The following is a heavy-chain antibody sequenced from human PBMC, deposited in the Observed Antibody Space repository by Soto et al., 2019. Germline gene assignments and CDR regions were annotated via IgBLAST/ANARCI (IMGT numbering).Heavy chain of an antibody. D-gene: IGHD3-3*01. CDR1: GYPVTAYY. J-gene: IGHJ3*02. CDR3: ARGGGVGVAGSAAFDM. Sequence: QLHLVQSGAVVKKPGASVTVSCSASGYPVTAYYMHWVRQAPGRGLEWMGGINPATGAAKYTRTFQGRVTMTRDTSTSTVFMGLRGLTSEDTAVFYCARGGGVGVAGSAAFDMWGQGTLVTVSS. CDR2: INPATGAA. V-gene: IGHV1-2*02.